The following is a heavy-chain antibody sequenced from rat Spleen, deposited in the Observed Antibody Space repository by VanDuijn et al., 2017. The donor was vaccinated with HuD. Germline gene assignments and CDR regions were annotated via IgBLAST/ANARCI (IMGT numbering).Heavy chain of an antibody. J-gene: IGHJ2*01. Sequence: QVQLKESGPGLVQPSQTLSLTCTVSGFSLSTYGLIWVRQPPGKGLEWMGVIWGNGNTNYNSALKSRLSISRDTSKSQVYLKMNSLQTEDTATYYCATSYMPFDYWGQGVRVTVSS. CDR3: ATSYMPFDY. D-gene: IGHD1-2*01. V-gene: IGHV2-13*01. CDR2: IWGNGNT. CDR1: GFSLSTYG.